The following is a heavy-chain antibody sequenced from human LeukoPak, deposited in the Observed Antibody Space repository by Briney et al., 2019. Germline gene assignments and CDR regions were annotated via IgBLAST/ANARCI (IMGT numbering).Heavy chain of an antibody. Sequence: GGSLRLSCAASGFTFSSYAMTWVRQAPGKGLEWVSVIIASGSSTYYADSVKGRFTISRDNSKNTLYLQMSSLRAEDTAVYYCAKDQAWLRFDYWGQGTLVTVSS. CDR1: GFTFSSYA. CDR3: AKDQAWLRFDY. V-gene: IGHV3-23*01. J-gene: IGHJ4*02. CDR2: IIASGSST. D-gene: IGHD5-12*01.